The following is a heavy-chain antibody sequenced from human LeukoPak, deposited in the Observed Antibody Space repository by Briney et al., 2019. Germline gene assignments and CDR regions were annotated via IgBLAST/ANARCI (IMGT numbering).Heavy chain of an antibody. CDR1: GGSLSSYY. V-gene: IGHV4-4*07. CDR2: IFTSGSP. Sequence: SETLSPTCTVSGGSLSSYYWSWIRQPAGKGLGWIGRIFTSGSPNYNPSFKSRVTMSVDPSQNQFSRKLSSVTAADTAVYYCARERRGRWFGELKSAFDIWGQGTMVTVSS. D-gene: IGHD3-10*01. CDR3: ARERRGRWFGELKSAFDI. J-gene: IGHJ3*02.